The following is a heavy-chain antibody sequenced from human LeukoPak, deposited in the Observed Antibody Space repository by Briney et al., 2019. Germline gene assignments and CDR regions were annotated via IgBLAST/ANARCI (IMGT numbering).Heavy chain of an antibody. CDR3: ARGAPYYYDSSGYYWARY. D-gene: IGHD3-22*01. J-gene: IGHJ4*02. Sequence: ASVKVSCKASGYTFTSYGISWVRQAPGQGLEWMGWINPNSGGTNYAQKFQGRVTMTRDTSISTAYMELSRLRSDDTAVYYCARGAPYYYDSSGYYWARYWGQGTLVTVSS. CDR2: INPNSGGT. CDR1: GYTFTSYG. V-gene: IGHV1-2*02.